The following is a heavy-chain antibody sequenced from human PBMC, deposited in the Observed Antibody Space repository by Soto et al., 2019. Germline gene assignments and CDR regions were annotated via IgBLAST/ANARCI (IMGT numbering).Heavy chain of an antibody. J-gene: IGHJ3*02. CDR3: VRTMAGAGPDVFDM. V-gene: IGHV3-30-3*01. CDR1: RFTFSYYA. D-gene: IGHD6-19*01. CDR2: ILSDGSKQ. Sequence: PGGSLRLSCAASRFTFSYYATHWIRQAPGKGLEWVAVILSDGSKQYYAESVKGRFTISRDNSKSTLYLQMNSLRVEYAAGYNWVRTMAGAGPDVFDMWGQGTMVPVSS.